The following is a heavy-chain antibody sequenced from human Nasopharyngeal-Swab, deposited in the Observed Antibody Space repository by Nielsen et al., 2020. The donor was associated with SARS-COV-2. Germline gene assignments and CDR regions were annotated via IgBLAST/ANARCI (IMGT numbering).Heavy chain of an antibody. CDR3: ARDGGIVVVPAATGEQYYYYGMDV. D-gene: IGHD2-2*01. CDR1: GYTFTSYG. J-gene: IGHJ6*02. CDR2: ISAYNGNT. V-gene: IGHV1-18*01. Sequence: ASVKVSCKASGYTFTSYGISWVRQAPGQGLEWMGWISAYNGNTNYAQKLQGRVTMTTDTSTSTAYMELRSLRSDDTAVYYCARDGGIVVVPAATGEQYYYYGMDVWGQGTTVTVSS.